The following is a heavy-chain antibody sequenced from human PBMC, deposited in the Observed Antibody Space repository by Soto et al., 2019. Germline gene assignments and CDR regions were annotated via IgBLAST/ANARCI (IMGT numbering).Heavy chain of an antibody. D-gene: IGHD3-16*02. Sequence: QVQLVESGGGVVQPGRSLRLSCAASGFTCSSYGMHWVRQAPGKGLEWVAVISYDGSNKFYAGSVKGRFTISRDNSQNTLYLHMNSLRAEDTAVYYCASTFGGVIVNPTYFDYWGQGTLVTVSS. V-gene: IGHV3-30*03. CDR1: GFTCSSYG. CDR2: ISYDGSNK. CDR3: ASTFGGVIVNPTYFDY. J-gene: IGHJ4*02.